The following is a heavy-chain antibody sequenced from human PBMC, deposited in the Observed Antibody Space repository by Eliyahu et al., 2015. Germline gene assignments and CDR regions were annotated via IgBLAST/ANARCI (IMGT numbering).Heavy chain of an antibody. V-gene: IGHV3-33*01. CDR2: IWYDGSNK. J-gene: IGHJ4*02. D-gene: IGHD3-22*01. Sequence: QVQLVESGGGVVQPGRSLXLSCAASGFTFSSYGMHXVRQAPGKGLEWVAVIWYDGSNKYYADSVKGRFTISRDNSKNTLYLQMNSLRAEDTAVYYCAREDYDSSGYFDYWGQGTLVTVSS. CDR1: GFTFSSYG. CDR3: AREDYDSSGYFDY.